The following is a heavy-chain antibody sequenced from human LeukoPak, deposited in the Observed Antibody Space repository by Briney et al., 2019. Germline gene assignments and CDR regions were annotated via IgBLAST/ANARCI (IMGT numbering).Heavy chain of an antibody. CDR3: ARDFGGGIAARPSAHFDY. V-gene: IGHV1-46*01. Sequence: ASVKVSCKASGYTFTSYYMHWVRQAPGQGLEWMGIINPSGGSTSYAQKFQGRVTMTRDTSTSTVYMELSSLRSEDTAVYYCARDFGGGIAARPSAHFDYWGQGTLVTVSS. CDR2: INPSGGST. CDR1: GYTFTSYY. D-gene: IGHD6-13*01. J-gene: IGHJ4*02.